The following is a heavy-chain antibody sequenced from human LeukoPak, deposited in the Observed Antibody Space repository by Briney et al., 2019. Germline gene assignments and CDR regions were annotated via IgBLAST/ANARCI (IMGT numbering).Heavy chain of an antibody. CDR3: AKSGLVVPAAIEYYMDV. V-gene: IGHV3-30*02. CDR1: GFTFSSYG. D-gene: IGHD2-2*02. CDR2: IRYDGSNK. Sequence: GGSLRLSCAASGFTFSSYGMHWVRQAPGKGLEWVAFIRYDGSNKYYADSVKGRFTISRDNSKNTLYLQMNSLRAEDTAVYYWAKSGLVVPAAIEYYMDVWGKGTTVTVSS. J-gene: IGHJ6*03.